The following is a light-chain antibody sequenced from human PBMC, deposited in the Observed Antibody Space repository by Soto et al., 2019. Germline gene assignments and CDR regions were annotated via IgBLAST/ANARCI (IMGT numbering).Light chain of an antibody. V-gene: IGKV3-11*01. Sequence: EIVLTQSPATLSLSPGERATLSCRASQSVSSYLAWYQQKPGQAPRLPIYDASNRATGIPARFSGSGSGTDFTLTISSLEPDDFAVYYCQQRADWPITFGQGTRLEIK. CDR1: QSVSSY. CDR3: QQRADWPIT. J-gene: IGKJ5*01. CDR2: DAS.